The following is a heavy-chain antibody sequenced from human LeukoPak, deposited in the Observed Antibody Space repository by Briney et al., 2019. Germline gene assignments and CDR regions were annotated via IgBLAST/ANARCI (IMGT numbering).Heavy chain of an antibody. Sequence: PGRSRRLSCAASGFTFSSYAMHWVRQAPGKGLEWVAVISYDGSNKYYADSVKGRFTISRDNSKNTLYLQMNSLRAEDAAVYYCARAPVVVTPPPDYWGQGTLVTVSS. D-gene: IGHD2-21*02. CDR3: ARAPVVVTPPPDY. CDR1: GFTFSSYA. CDR2: ISYDGSNK. J-gene: IGHJ4*02. V-gene: IGHV3-30*04.